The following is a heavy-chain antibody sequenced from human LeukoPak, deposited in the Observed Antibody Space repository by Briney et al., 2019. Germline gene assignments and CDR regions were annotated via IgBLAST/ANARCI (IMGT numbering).Heavy chain of an antibody. Sequence: SETLSLTCAVSGGSISSGGYSWSWIRQPPGKGLEWIGYIYHSGSTYYNPSLKSRVTISVDRSKNQFSLKLSSVTAADTAVYYCARTVGATFVFDYWGQGTLVTVSS. J-gene: IGHJ4*02. CDR2: IYHSGST. CDR3: ARTVGATFVFDY. D-gene: IGHD1-26*01. V-gene: IGHV4-30-2*01. CDR1: GGSISSGGYS.